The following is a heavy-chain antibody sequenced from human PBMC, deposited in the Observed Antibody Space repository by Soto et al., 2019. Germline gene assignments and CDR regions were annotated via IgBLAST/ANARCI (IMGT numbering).Heavy chain of an antibody. D-gene: IGHD2-15*01. V-gene: IGHV4-34*01. J-gene: IGHJ6*02. CDR2: INHSGRT. CDR3: ARAYCSGGSCYRYYYYYYGMDV. CDR1: GGSFSGYY. Sequence: QVQLQQWGAGLLKPSETLSLTCAVYGGSFSGYYWSWIRQPPGKGLEWIGEINHSGRTNYNPSLKSRVTISVDTSKNQLSLKLSSVTAADTAVYYCARAYCSGGSCYRYYYYYYGMDVWGQGTTVTVSS.